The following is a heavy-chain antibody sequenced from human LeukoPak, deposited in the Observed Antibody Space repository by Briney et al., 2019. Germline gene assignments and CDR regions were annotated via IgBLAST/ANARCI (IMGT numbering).Heavy chain of an antibody. J-gene: IGHJ4*02. CDR3: ARGYCSSTSCYNLDC. D-gene: IGHD2-2*02. V-gene: IGHV4-34*01. CDR1: GGSFSGYY. CDR2: INHSGST. Sequence: PSETLSLTCAVYGGSFSGYYWSWIRQPPGKGLEWIGEINHSGSTNYNPSLKSRVTISVDTSKNQFSLKLSSVTAADTAVYYCARGYCSSTSCYNLDCWGQGTLVTVSS.